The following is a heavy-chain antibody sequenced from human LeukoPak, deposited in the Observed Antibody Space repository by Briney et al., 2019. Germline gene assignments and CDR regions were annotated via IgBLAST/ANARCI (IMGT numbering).Heavy chain of an antibody. D-gene: IGHD1-26*01. CDR3: ATGGRWTDY. Sequence: SKTLSLTCTVSGGSISSYYWSWIRQPPGKGLEWLGSTYYSGSTNYNPSLKSRVTISVDTSKNQFSLKLTSVTAADTAVYYCATGGRWTDYWGQGTLVTVSS. J-gene: IGHJ4*02. CDR1: GGSISSYY. CDR2: TYYSGST. V-gene: IGHV4-59*01.